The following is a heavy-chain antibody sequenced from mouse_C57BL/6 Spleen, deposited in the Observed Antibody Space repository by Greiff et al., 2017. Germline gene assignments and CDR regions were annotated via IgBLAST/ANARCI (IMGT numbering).Heavy chain of an antibody. CDR1: GFTFTDDY. CDR3: ASYAYYSNFLDY. Sequence: EVQLQQSGGGLVQPGGSLSLSCAASGFTFTDDYMSWVRQPPGKALEWLGFIRNKANGYTTEYSASVKGRFTISRDNSQSILYLQMNALRAEDSATYYCASYAYYSNFLDYWGKVTTLTVSS. J-gene: IGHJ2*01. D-gene: IGHD2-5*01. V-gene: IGHV7-3*01. CDR2: IRNKANGYTT.